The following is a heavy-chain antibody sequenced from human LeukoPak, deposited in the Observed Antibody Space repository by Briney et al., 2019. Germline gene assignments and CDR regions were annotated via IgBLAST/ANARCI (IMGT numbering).Heavy chain of an antibody. CDR1: GFTISDHY. CDR3: TRHFFSD. CDR2: SRNKADSYTT. V-gene: IGHV3-72*01. J-gene: IGHJ4*02. D-gene: IGHD1-26*01. Sequence: GGSLRLSCAVSGFTISDHYMDWVRQAPGKGLEWVGRSRNKADSYTTYYAASVKGRFSISRDDSKNSLYLQMNSLEAEDTAVYYCTRHFFSDWGQGTLVTVSS.